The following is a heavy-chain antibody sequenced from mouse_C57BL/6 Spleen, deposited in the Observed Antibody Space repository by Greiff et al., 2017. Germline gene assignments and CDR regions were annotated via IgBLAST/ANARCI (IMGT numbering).Heavy chain of an antibody. J-gene: IGHJ3*01. D-gene: IGHD1-2*01. V-gene: IGHV5-6*01. Sequence: EVKLVESGGDLVKPGGSLKLSCAASGFTFSSYGMSWVRQTPDKRLEWVATISSGGSYTYYPDSVKGRFTISRDNAKNTLYLQMGSLKSEDTAMYYCARDGAWFAYWGQGTLVTVSA. CDR1: GFTFSSYG. CDR3: ARDGAWFAY. CDR2: ISSGGSYT.